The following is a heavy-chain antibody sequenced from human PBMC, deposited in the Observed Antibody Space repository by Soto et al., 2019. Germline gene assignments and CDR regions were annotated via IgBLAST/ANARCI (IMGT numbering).Heavy chain of an antibody. D-gene: IGHD1-26*01. J-gene: IGHJ5*02. CDR2: INHSGST. Sequence: SETLSLTCAVYGGSFSGYYWSWIRQPPGKGLEWVGEINHSGSTNYNPSLKSRVTISVDTSKNQFSPKLSSVTAADTAVYYCATQEVGGSYVYTFDPWGQGTLVTVSS. CDR1: GGSFSGYY. V-gene: IGHV4-34*01. CDR3: ATQEVGGSYVYTFDP.